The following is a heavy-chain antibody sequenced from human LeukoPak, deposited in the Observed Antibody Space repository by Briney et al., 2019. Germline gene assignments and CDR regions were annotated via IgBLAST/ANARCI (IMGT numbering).Heavy chain of an antibody. CDR2: INPNSGVI. CDR1: GYTFTDYY. D-gene: IGHD3-22*01. V-gene: IGHV1-2*02. CDR3: AREYDSSGLKAFDI. J-gene: IGHJ3*02. Sequence: GASVKVSCEASGYTFTDYYMHWVRQAPGQRLEWMGWINPNSGVIAYAQKFQGRVTVTRDTSISTAYMELSGLRSDDAAVYYCAREYDSSGLKAFDIWGQGTLVTVSS.